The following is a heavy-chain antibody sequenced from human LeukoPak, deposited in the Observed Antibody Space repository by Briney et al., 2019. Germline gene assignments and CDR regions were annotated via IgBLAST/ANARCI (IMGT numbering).Heavy chain of an antibody. Sequence: SQTLSLTCTVSGGSISSGGYYWSWIRQPPGKGLEWIGYIYYSGSTNYNPSLKSRVTISVDTSKNQFSLRLGSVTAADTAVYYCARSWVVGAQGPGFDPWGQGALVTVSS. CDR2: IYYSGST. D-gene: IGHD1-26*01. CDR1: GGSISSGGYY. CDR3: ARSWVVGAQGPGFDP. V-gene: IGHV4-61*08. J-gene: IGHJ5*02.